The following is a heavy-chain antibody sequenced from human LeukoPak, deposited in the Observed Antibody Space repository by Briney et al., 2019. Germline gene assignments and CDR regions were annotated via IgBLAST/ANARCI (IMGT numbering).Heavy chain of an antibody. CDR1: GYTLARLS. J-gene: IGHJ3*02. Sequence: VASVKVSCKVSGYTLARLSMYWVRQAPGKGLEWMGGFDPEHRETFYAQKFQGRVTMTGDTSRDTAYMQLSSLRSEDTAVYYCARVVGARRNVAFDIWGQGTMVTVSS. D-gene: IGHD1-26*01. CDR3: ARVVGARRNVAFDI. V-gene: IGHV1-24*01. CDR2: FDPEHRET.